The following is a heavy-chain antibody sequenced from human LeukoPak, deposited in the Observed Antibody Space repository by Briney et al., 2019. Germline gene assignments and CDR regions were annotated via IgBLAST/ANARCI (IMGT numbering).Heavy chain of an antibody. CDR3: ARDQIWIQLDL. CDR2: IVGSGYST. Sequence: PGGSLRLSCAASGFTFGSYAMTWVRQAPGKGLDWVSAIVGSGYSTYYADSVKGRFTISRDNAKNSLYLQMNSLRAEDTAVYYCARDQIWIQLDLWGQGTLVTVSS. V-gene: IGHV3-23*01. D-gene: IGHD5-18*01. CDR1: GFTFGSYA. J-gene: IGHJ4*02.